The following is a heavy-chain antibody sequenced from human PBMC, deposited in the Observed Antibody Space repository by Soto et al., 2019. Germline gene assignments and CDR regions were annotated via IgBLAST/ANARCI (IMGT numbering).Heavy chain of an antibody. CDR1: GFALS. D-gene: IGHD5-12*01. CDR2: VKSKTDGGAT. V-gene: IGHV3-15*01. CDR3: TTDRRSGYDPQFDF. Sequence: DVQLVESGGGSVRPGGSLNVSCATSGFALSSYEMEWVGRVKSKTDGGATDYNALVRGRFTISRDDSEKTLYLQMNSLQTDDTAVYYCTTDRRSGYDPQFDFWGQGTLVTVSS. J-gene: IGHJ4*02.